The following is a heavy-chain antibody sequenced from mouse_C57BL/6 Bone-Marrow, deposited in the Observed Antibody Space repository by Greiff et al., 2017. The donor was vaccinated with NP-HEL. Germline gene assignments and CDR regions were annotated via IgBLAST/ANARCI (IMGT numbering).Heavy chain of an antibody. CDR1: GYTFTSYW. D-gene: IGHD1-1*01. Sequence: VQLQQSGAELVKPGASVKLSCKASGYTFTSYWMHWVKQRPGQGLEWIGMIHPNSGSTNYNEKFKSKATLTVDKSSSTAYMQLSSLTSEDSAVYYCARDTYYYGSSLYYAMDYWGQGTSVTVSS. CDR2: IHPNSGST. J-gene: IGHJ4*01. CDR3: ARDTYYYGSSLYYAMDY. V-gene: IGHV1-64*01.